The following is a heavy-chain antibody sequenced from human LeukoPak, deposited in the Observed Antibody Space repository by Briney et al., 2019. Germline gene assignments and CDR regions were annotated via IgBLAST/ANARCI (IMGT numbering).Heavy chain of an antibody. D-gene: IGHD4-17*01. CDR1: GYTFTSCG. CDR2: ISAYNGNT. CDR3: ARDFLPETTVSPQGY. Sequence: ASVKVSCKASGYTFTSCGISWVRQAPGQGLEWMGWISAYNGNTNYAQKLQGRVTMTTDTSTSTAYMELRSLRSDDTAVYYCARDFLPETTVSPQGYWGQGTLVTVSS. J-gene: IGHJ4*02. V-gene: IGHV1-18*01.